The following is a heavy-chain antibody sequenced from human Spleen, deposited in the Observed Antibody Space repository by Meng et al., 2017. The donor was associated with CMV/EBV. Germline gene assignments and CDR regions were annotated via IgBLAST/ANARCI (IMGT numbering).Heavy chain of an antibody. Sequence: GGSLRLSCAASGFNFHNYAIHWVRQAPGKGLEWVAFISYDGGNEHYADSVKGRFTISRDNAKNSLYLQMNSLRAEDTAVYYCARLDGDGYNLNWFDPWGQGTLVTVSS. V-gene: IGHV3-30*03. CDR1: GFNFHNYA. D-gene: IGHD5-24*01. CDR3: ARLDGDGYNLNWFDP. J-gene: IGHJ5*02. CDR2: ISYDGGNE.